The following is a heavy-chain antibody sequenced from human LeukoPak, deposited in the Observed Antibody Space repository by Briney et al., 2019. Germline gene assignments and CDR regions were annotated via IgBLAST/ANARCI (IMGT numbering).Heavy chain of an antibody. CDR1: GGSFSGYY. Sequence: SETLSLTCAVYGGSFSGYYWSWIRQPPGKGLEWIGEINHSRSTNYNPSLKSRVTISVDTSKNQFSLKLSSVTAADTAVYYCASQRRWFDPWGQGTLVTVSS. J-gene: IGHJ5*02. V-gene: IGHV4-34*01. CDR2: INHSRST. D-gene: IGHD1-1*01. CDR3: ASQRRWFDP.